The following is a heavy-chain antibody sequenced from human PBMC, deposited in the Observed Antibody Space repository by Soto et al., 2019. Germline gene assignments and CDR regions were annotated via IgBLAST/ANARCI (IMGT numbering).Heavy chain of an antibody. CDR1: GFTFSSYG. D-gene: IGHD5-12*01. Sequence: VGSLRLSCAASGFTFSSYGMHWVRQAPGKGLEWVAIISYDGSNKYYADSVKGRFTISRDNSKNTLYLQMNSLRAEDTAVYYCARPQGGIVATSVVYWGQGTLVTVSS. V-gene: IGHV3-30*03. J-gene: IGHJ4*02. CDR2: ISYDGSNK. CDR3: ARPQGGIVATSVVY.